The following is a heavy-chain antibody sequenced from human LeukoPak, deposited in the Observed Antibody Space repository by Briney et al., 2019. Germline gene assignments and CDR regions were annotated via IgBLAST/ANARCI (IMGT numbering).Heavy chain of an antibody. CDR3: ARGSIVGATDFDY. CDR2: INPNSGGT. CDR1: GYTFTGYY. V-gene: IGHV1-2*04. J-gene: IGHJ4*02. Sequence: ASVKVSCEASGYTFTGYYMHWVRQAPGQGLEWMGWINPNSGGTNYAQKFQGWVTMTRDTSISTAYMELSRLRSDDTAVYYCARGSIVGATDFDYWGQGTLVTVSS. D-gene: IGHD1-26*01.